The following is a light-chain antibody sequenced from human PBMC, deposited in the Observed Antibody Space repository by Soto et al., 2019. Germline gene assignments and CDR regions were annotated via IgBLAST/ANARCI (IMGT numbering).Light chain of an antibody. J-gene: IGKJ5*01. CDR2: GAS. V-gene: IGKV3-20*01. CDR3: HQYGRSPRT. Sequence: EIVLTQSPGTLSLSPGDRATLSCRASQTVSNNYLAWCQQKPGQAPRVIMYGASRRATGIPDRVSGSGSGTDFTLTISRLEPEDFAVYSCHQYGRSPRTFGQGTRLEIK. CDR1: QTVSNNY.